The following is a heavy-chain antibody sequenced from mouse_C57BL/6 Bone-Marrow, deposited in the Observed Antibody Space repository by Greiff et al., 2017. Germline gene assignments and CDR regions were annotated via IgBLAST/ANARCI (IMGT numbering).Heavy chain of an antibody. V-gene: IGHV1-63*01. CDR3: ARSGWLLTFMDY. J-gene: IGHJ4*01. CDR1: GYTFTNYW. CDR2: IYPGGGYT. Sequence: QVQLQQSGAELVRPGTSVKMSCKASGYTFTNYWIGWAKQRPGHGLEWIGDIYPGGGYTNYTEKFKGKATLTADKSSSTAYMQFSSLTSEDSAIYYCARSGWLLTFMDYWGQGTSVTVSS. D-gene: IGHD2-3*01.